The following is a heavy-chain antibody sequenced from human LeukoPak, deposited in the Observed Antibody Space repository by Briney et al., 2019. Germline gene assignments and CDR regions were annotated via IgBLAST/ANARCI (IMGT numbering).Heavy chain of an antibody. V-gene: IGHV3-30*18. D-gene: IGHD3-10*01. CDR2: ISYDGSNK. CDR1: GFIFSSYG. J-gene: IGHJ6*04. Sequence: GRSLRLSCAASGFIFSSYGMHGVRQARAKGLEWVAVISYDGSNKYYADSVKGRFTISRHNSKNTLYLQMNSLRAEDTAVYYYAKDGAYYGSGSYYHYGMDVWGKGTTVTASS. CDR3: AKDGAYYGSGSYYHYGMDV.